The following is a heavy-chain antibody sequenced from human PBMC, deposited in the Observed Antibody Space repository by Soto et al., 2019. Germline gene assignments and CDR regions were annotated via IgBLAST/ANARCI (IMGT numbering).Heavy chain of an antibody. CDR3: ATSYGSGYRAFDS. D-gene: IGHD3-10*01. CDR1: GDTFSLYT. J-gene: IGHJ4*02. CDR2: INPILSMS. Sequence: QVQLVQSGAEVKKPGSSVKVSCTASGDTFSLYTINWVRQAPGLGLEWVGRINPILSMSNYAQKFQGRVTMTADKSTNTAYMELRSLRSEDTAMYFCATSYGSGYRAFDSWGQGALVTVSS. V-gene: IGHV1-69*02.